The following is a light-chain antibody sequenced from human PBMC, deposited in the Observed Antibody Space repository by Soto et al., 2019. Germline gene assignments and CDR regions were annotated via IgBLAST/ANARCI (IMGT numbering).Light chain of an antibody. CDR2: GVS. V-gene: IGKV3-20*01. CDR1: SSIRSNY. J-gene: IGKJ1*01. CDR3: QQYGSSPRT. Sequence: VLTQSPGTLSLSPGERATLSCRASSSIRSNYFAWYQQKPGQAPRLLIYGVSTRATGIPDRFSGSGSGTDFTLTISRLEPDDFAIYYCQQYGSSPRTFGQGTKVEIK.